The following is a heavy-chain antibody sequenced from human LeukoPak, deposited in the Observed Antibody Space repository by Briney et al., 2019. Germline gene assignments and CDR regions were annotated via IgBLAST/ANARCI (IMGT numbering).Heavy chain of an antibody. J-gene: IGHJ6*03. CDR2: INHSGST. Sequence: PSETLSLTCAVYGGSFSGYYWSWIRQPPGKGLEWIGEINHSGSTNYNPSLKSRVTISVDTSKNQFSLKLSSVTAADTAVYYCARGSSYYDFWSGYYGYPYYYMDVWGKGTTVTVSS. CDR3: ARGSSYYDFWSGYYGYPYYYMDV. D-gene: IGHD3-3*01. V-gene: IGHV4-34*01. CDR1: GGSFSGYY.